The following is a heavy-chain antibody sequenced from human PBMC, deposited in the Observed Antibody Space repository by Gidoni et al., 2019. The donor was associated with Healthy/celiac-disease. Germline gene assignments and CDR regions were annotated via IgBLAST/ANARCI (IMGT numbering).Heavy chain of an antibody. D-gene: IGHD2-8*01. CDR1: GFTFSSYA. V-gene: IGHV3-30*04. J-gene: IGHJ6*02. CDR2: ISYDGSNK. CDR3: ALEVGVYYYGMDV. Sequence: QVQLVESGGGVVQPGRYLRLPCAASGFTFSSYAMHWVRQAPGKGLEWVAVISYDGSNKYYADSVKGRFTISRDNSKNTLYLQMNSLRAEDTAVYYCALEVGVYYYGMDVWGQGTTVTVSS.